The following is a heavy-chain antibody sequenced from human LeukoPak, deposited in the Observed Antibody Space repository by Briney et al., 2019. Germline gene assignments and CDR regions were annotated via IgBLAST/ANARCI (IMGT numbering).Heavy chain of an antibody. V-gene: IGHV1-46*01. CDR3: ARGTYYYDSSGFLQDDY. CDR2: INPSGGST. CDR1: GYTFTSYY. D-gene: IGHD3-22*01. J-gene: IGHJ4*02. Sequence: EASVKVSCKASGYTFTSYYMHWVRQAPGQGLEWMGIINPSGGSTSYAQKFQGRVTMTRDTFTSTVYMELSSLRSEDTAVYYCARGTYYYDSSGFLQDDYWGQGTLVTVSS.